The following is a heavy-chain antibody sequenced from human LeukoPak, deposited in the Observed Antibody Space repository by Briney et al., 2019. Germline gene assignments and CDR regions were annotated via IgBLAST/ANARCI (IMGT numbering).Heavy chain of an antibody. CDR1: GFTFTSCW. D-gene: IGHD3-22*01. CDR3: ASGYYYDNSGYYYNSY. CDR2: IKQDGSEK. Sequence: GGSLRLSCAASGFTFTSCWMNWVRQAPGKGLGWVANIKQDGSEKYYVDSVKGRFTISRDNAKNSLYLQMNSLRAEDTAVYYCASGYYYDNSGYYYNSYWGQGTLVTVSS. J-gene: IGHJ4*02. V-gene: IGHV3-7*01.